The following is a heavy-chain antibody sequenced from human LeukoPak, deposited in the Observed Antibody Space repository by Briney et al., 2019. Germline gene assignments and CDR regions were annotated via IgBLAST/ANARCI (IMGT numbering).Heavy chain of an antibody. Sequence: SETLSLTCTVYGCSVSSGSYYWIWIPQPPGKGLEWLGYIYYSGSTNYHPALKSRVTISVDTAKNQFSLKLSSVTAADTAVYYCARDRALSMGYYYGMDVWGQGTTVTVSS. CDR3: ARDRALSMGYYYGMDV. CDR2: IYYSGST. CDR1: GCSVSSGSYY. D-gene: IGHD2/OR15-2a*01. V-gene: IGHV4-61*01. J-gene: IGHJ6*02.